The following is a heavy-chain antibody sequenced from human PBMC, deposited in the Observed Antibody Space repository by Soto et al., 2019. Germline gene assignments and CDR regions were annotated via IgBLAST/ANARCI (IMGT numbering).Heavy chain of an antibody. D-gene: IGHD3-16*01. Sequence: EVQLLESGGGLVQPGGSLRLSCAASGFTVSSYAMSWVRQAPGKGLEWVSVISGSGSTYSADSVKGRSTISRDRSKNTVYLQMNSVRAQDTAVYYCAKALRFTFTTGYYMDVWGRGTTVTVSS. J-gene: IGHJ6*03. V-gene: IGHV3-23*01. CDR2: ISGSGST. CDR1: GFTVSSYA. CDR3: AKALRFTFTTGYYMDV.